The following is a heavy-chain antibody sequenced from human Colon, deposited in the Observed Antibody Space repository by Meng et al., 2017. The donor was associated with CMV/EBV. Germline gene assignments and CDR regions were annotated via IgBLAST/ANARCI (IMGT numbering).Heavy chain of an antibody. CDR1: GFTFHDYG. CDR3: AADTSAY. CDR2: ISGSGYST. J-gene: IGHJ6*02. Sequence: GESLKISCEASGFTFHDYGMSWVRQVPGRGLEWVSGISGSGYSTYSADSVKGRFTISRDNSKNTLYLQMNSLRADDTAIYYCAADTSAYWGQGTTVTVSS. V-gene: IGHV3-23*01.